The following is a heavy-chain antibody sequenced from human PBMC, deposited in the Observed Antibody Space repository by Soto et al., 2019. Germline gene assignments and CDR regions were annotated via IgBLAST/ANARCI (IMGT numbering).Heavy chain of an antibody. CDR1: GYTFTAYA. CDR2: INPANGNT. J-gene: IGHJ4*02. Sequence: QVQLAQSGAEERKPGASVKVSCEATGYTFTAYAMHWVRQAPGQRLELMGWINPANGNTKYSQKFQGRLTITSDTSANTVYMELNSLTSEDTAMYYCTRSAISPYGGLIGPFDYWGQGNLVTVSS. V-gene: IGHV1-3*05. D-gene: IGHD3-16*02. CDR3: TRSAISPYGGLIGPFDY.